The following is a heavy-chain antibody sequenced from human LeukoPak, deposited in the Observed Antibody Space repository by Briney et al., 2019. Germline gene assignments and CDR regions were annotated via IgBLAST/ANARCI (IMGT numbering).Heavy chain of an antibody. D-gene: IGHD3-22*01. CDR2: MSTNNDIT. CDR3: ARPRSAYYDSSGFYM. J-gene: IGHJ4*02. Sequence: ASVKVSCKASGYTFTSYDIHWVRQAPGQGLEWMGWMSTNNDITGYAQKFQGRVTMTRSTSMSTAYMELSSLRSEDTAVYYCARPRSAYYDSSGFYMWGQGSLVTVSS. CDR1: GYTFTSYD. V-gene: IGHV1-8*01.